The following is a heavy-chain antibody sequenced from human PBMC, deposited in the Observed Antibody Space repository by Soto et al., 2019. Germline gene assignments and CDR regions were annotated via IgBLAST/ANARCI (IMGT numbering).Heavy chain of an antibody. D-gene: IGHD3-10*01. V-gene: IGHV1-69*01. Sequence: QVQLVQSGAEVKKPGSSVKVSCKASGGTFSSYAIIWVRQAPGQGLGWMGGIIPIFGTANYAQKFQGRVTITADESTITAYMELSSLRSEDTAVYYCARIGSSYCSGIYYFDYGGQGTLVTVSS. CDR1: GGTFSSYA. CDR2: IIPIFGTA. CDR3: ARIGSSYCSGIYYFDY. J-gene: IGHJ4*02.